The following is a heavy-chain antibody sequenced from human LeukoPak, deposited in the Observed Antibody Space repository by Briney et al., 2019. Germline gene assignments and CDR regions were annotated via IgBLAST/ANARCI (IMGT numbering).Heavy chain of an antibody. CDR2: IYSGGST. CDR1: GFTFSSYA. CDR3: ARDLRGYSYGYFDY. D-gene: IGHD5-18*01. V-gene: IGHV3-53*01. J-gene: IGHJ4*02. Sequence: GGSLRLSCAASGFTFSSYAMSWVRQAPGKGLEWVSVIYSGGSTYYADSVKGRFTISRDNSKNTLYLQMNSLRAEDTAVYYCARDLRGYSYGYFDYWGQGTLVTVSS.